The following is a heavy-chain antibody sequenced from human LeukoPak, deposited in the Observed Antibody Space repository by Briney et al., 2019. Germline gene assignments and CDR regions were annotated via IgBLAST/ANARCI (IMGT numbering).Heavy chain of an antibody. J-gene: IGHJ4*02. CDR2: ISSSGSII. D-gene: IGHD7-27*01. Sequence: GGSLRLSCAASGFTVSSNYVSWVRQAPGKGLEWVSYISSSGSIIYYADSVKGRFTISRDNAKNSLFLQMNSLRVEDTAVYYCARTMWGFDYWGQGTLVTVSS. V-gene: IGHV3-11*04. CDR3: ARTMWGFDY. CDR1: GFTVSSNY.